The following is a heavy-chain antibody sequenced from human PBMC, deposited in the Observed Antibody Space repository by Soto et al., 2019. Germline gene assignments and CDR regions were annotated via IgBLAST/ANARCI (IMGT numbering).Heavy chain of an antibody. J-gene: IGHJ6*02. Sequence: QLQESGSGXVKPSQTLSLTCTVSSGSISSGGYSWTWIRQSPGKGLEWIGYTYQSGSAYYNPSLKSRVTISVDRSKNQFSLNLTSVTAADTAVYYCARDYYGMDVWGQGTTVTVSS. CDR3: ARDYYGMDV. CDR2: TYQSGSA. V-gene: IGHV4-30-2*06. CDR1: SGSISSGGYS.